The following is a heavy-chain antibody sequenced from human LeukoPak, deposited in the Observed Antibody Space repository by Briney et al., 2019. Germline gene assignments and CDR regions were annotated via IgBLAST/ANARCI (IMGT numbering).Heavy chain of an antibody. D-gene: IGHD3-10*01. J-gene: IGHJ4*02. CDR2: IIPIFGTA. V-gene: IGHV1-69*13. Sequence: SVKVSCKASGGTFSSDAISWVRQAPGQGLEWMGGIIPIFGTANYAQKFQGRVTITADESTSTAYMELSSLGSEDTAVYYCARSAEVVVAMVRGVIHFDYWGQGTLVTVSS. CDR1: GGTFSSDA. CDR3: ARSAEVVVAMVRGVIHFDY.